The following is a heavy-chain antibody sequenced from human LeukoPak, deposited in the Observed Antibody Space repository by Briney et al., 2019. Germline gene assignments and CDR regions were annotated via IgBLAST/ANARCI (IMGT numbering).Heavy chain of an antibody. D-gene: IGHD2-2*01. V-gene: IGHV4-59*01. J-gene: IGHJ5*02. Sequence: SETLSLTCTVSGGSISSYYWSWIRQPPGKGLEWIGYIYYSGSTNYNPSLKSRVTISVDTSKNQFSLKLSSVTAADTAVYYCARERGYCSSTSCPNWFDPGAREPWSPPPQ. CDR1: GGSISSYY. CDR3: ARERGYCSSTSCPNWFDP. CDR2: IYYSGST.